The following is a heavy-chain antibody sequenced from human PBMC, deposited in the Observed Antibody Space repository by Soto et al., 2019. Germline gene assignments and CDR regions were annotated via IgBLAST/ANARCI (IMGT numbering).Heavy chain of an antibody. J-gene: IGHJ4*02. Sequence: QVQLQQWGAGLLKLSETLSLTCAVYGGSFSGYYWTWIRQPPGTGLEWIGEINHSGSTNYNPSLKSRVTISVDTSKNQFSLKLTSVTAADTAVYYCARDKITGLFDYSGQGTLVTISS. CDR1: GGSFSGYY. D-gene: IGHD2-8*02. CDR2: INHSGST. V-gene: IGHV4-34*01. CDR3: ARDKITGLFDY.